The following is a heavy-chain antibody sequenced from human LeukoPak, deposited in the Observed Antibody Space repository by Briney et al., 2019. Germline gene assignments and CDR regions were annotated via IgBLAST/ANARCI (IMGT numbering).Heavy chain of an antibody. CDR2: IRYDGSNK. J-gene: IGHJ4*02. CDR1: GFTFSNYG. CDR3: AKGGRVFYYFDY. D-gene: IGHD2/OR15-2a*01. V-gene: IGHV3-30*02. Sequence: GGSLRLSCAASGFTFSNYGMHWVRQAPGKGLEWVTFIRYDGSNKYYADSVKGRFTSSRDNSKNTLYLQMNSLRAEDTAVYYCAKGGRVFYYFDYWGQGTLVTVSS.